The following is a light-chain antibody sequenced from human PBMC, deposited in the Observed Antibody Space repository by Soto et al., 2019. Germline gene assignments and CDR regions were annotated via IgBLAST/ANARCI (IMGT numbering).Light chain of an antibody. Sequence: DLQMTQSPSTLSASVGDRVTITCRASQSISSWLAWYQQKPGKAPKLLIYAASILESGVPSRFSGSGSGTDFTLTINSLQPDDFATYYCQHYNSFWTFGQGTKV. J-gene: IGKJ1*01. CDR1: QSISSW. V-gene: IGKV1-5*01. CDR2: AAS. CDR3: QHYNSFWT.